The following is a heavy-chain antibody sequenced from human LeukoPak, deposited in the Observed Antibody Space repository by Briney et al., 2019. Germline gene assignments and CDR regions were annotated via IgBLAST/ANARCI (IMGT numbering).Heavy chain of an antibody. CDR2: IYYSGST. D-gene: IGHD6-13*01. CDR3: ARRGYASSWSFDY. Sequence: PSETLSLTCTVSGGSISGYYWNWVRQPPGKGLEWIGYIYYSGSTKYNPSLKSRVTISVDTSKNQFSLKLSSVTAADTAVYYCARRGYASSWSFDYWGQGTLVTVS. CDR1: GGSISGYY. J-gene: IGHJ4*02. V-gene: IGHV4-59*08.